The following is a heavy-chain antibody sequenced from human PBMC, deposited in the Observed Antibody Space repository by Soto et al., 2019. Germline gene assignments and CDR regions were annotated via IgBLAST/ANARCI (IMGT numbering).Heavy chain of an antibody. CDR2: ITAGGAGT. Sequence: PGGSLRLSCAASGFTFNTYAMSWVRQAPGKGLEWVAAITAGGAGTYYGDSVKGRFTISRDNSKNTLWLQMDNLRAEDTAIYYCAKGALRHCSGGSCSYYSAGGDYWGQGILVTVSS. CDR3: AKGALRHCSGGSCSYYSAGGDY. CDR1: GFTFNTYA. D-gene: IGHD2-15*01. J-gene: IGHJ4*02. V-gene: IGHV3-23*01.